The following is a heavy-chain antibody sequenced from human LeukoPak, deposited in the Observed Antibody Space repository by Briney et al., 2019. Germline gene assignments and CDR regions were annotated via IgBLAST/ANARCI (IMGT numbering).Heavy chain of an antibody. D-gene: IGHD4-23*01. Sequence: GASVKVSCKASGGTFSSYAISWVRQAPGQGLEGMGGIIPIFGTANYAQKFQGRVTITADESTSTAYMELSRLRSEDTAVYYCASGTVVTPQHSVDYWGQGTLVTVSS. J-gene: IGHJ4*02. CDR1: GGTFSSYA. CDR2: IIPIFGTA. V-gene: IGHV1-69*13. CDR3: ASGTVVTPQHSVDY.